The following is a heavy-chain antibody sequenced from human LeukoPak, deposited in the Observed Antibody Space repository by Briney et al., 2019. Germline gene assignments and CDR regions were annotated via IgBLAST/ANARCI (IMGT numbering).Heavy chain of an antibody. CDR1: GGSISSYY. J-gene: IGHJ6*02. CDR2: IYTSGST. D-gene: IGHD6-6*01. V-gene: IGHV4-4*07. Sequence: SETLSLTCTVSGGSISSYYWSWLRQPAGKGLEWVGRIYTSGSTNYNPSLKRRVTMSVDTSKNQFSLELSSVTAADTAVYYCARGGSSVAARQVPYYYYYYGMDVWGQGTTVTVSS. CDR3: ARGGSSVAARQVPYYYYYYGMDV.